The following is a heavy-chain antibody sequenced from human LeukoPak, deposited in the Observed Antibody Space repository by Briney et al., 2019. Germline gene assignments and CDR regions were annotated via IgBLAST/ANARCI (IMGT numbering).Heavy chain of an antibody. J-gene: IGHJ4*02. V-gene: IGHV3-30*02. D-gene: IGHD4-17*01. Sequence: PGGSLRLSCAASRFTFSSYGMHWVRQAPGKGLEWVAFIRYDGSNKYYADSVKGRFTISRDNSKNTLYLQMNSLRAEDTAVYYCAKREIPYGDQYYFDYWGQGTLVTVSS. CDR3: AKREIPYGDQYYFDY. CDR1: RFTFSSYG. CDR2: IRYDGSNK.